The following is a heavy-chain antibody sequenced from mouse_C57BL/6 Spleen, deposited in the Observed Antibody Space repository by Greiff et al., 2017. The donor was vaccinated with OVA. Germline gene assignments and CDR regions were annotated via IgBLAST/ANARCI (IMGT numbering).Heavy chain of an antibody. J-gene: IGHJ3*01. D-gene: IGHD3-1*01. CDR3: ARGTAQARRFAY. CDR2: ISDGGSYT. CDR1: GFTFSSYA. Sequence: EVQLVESGGGLVKPGGSLKLSCAASGFTFSSYAMSWVRQTPEKRLEWVATISDGGSYTYYPDNVKGRFTISRDNATNNLYLQMSHLKSEDTAMFYCARGTAQARRFAYWGQGTLVTVSA. V-gene: IGHV5-4*01.